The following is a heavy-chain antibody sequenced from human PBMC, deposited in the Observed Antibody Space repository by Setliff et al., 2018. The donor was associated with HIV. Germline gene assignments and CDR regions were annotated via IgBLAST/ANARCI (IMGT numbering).Heavy chain of an antibody. V-gene: IGHV4-39*07. CDR2: IFHSGTT. CDR1: GGSISSLSYY. D-gene: IGHD5-12*01. CDR3: ARVNTLLAFFTH. Sequence: ASETLSLTCDVSGGSISSLSYYWGWIRQSPGKGLEWLGNIFHSGTTYYNPSLMSRVSISVDTSKDQFSLRLTSVTAADTAFYFCARVNTLLAFFTHWGPGILVTVSS. J-gene: IGHJ4*02.